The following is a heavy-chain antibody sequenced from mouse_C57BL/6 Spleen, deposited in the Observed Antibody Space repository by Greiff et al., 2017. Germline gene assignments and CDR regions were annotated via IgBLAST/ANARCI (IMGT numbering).Heavy chain of an antibody. CDR1: GYAFSSYW. V-gene: IGHV1-80*01. Sequence: SGASVKISCKASGYAFSSYWMNWVKQRPGKGLEWIGQIYPGDGDTNSNGKFKDKATLTADKSSSTAYMQLSSLTSEDSAVYFCARGYGTPPYFDVWGTGTTVTVSS. CDR2: IYPGDGDT. CDR3: ARGYGTPPYFDV. J-gene: IGHJ1*03. D-gene: IGHD1-1*01.